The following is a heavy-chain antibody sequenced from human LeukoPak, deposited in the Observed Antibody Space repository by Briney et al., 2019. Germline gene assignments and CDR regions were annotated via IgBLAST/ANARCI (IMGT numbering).Heavy chain of an antibody. V-gene: IGHV3-9*01. Sequence: PGRSLRLSCAASGFTFDDYAMHWVRQAPGKGLEWVSGISWNSGSIVYADSVKGRFTISRDNAENSLYLQMNSLRAEDTALYYFAKDAKDGGIDAFDIWGQGPMVTVSS. CDR2: ISWNSGSI. J-gene: IGHJ3*02. CDR3: AKDAKDGGIDAFDI. D-gene: IGHD6-13*01. CDR1: GFTFDDYA.